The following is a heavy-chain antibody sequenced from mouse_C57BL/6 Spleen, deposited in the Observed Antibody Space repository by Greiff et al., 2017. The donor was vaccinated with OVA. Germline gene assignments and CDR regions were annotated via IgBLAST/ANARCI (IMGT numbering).Heavy chain of an antibody. CDR1: GYTFTSYW. CDR3: TRFGVVAKEGYAMDY. CDR2: IYPGNSDT. J-gene: IGHJ4*01. V-gene: IGHV1-5*01. Sequence: VHVKQSGTVLARPGASVKMSCKTSGYTFTSYWMHWVKQRPGQGLEWIGAIYPGNSDTSYNQKFKGKAKLTAVTSASTAYMELSSLTNEDSAVYYCTRFGVVAKEGYAMDYWGQGTSVTVSS. D-gene: IGHD1-1*01.